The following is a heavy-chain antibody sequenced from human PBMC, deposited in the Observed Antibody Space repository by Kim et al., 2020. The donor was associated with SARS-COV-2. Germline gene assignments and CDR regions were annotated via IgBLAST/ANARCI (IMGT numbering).Heavy chain of an antibody. J-gene: IGHJ4*02. CDR3: ARHHNSGTYPLDY. CDR1: GGSINSFY. Sequence: SETLSLTCTVSGGSINSFYWSWIRQPPGKGLEWIGYIYYSGSTKYNPSLKSPLTISVDTSRNQFSLKVTSATAADTAVYYCARHHNSGTYPLDYWAQGTL. CDR2: IYYSGST. D-gene: IGHD3-10*01. V-gene: IGHV4-59*08.